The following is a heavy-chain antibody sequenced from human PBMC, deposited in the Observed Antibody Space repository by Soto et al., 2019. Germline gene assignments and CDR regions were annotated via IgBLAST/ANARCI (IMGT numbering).Heavy chain of an antibody. D-gene: IGHD2-2*02. CDR1: GFTFSPFW. V-gene: IGHV3-74*01. CDR3: EAEDTLFDY. Sequence: EVQLVESGGGLVQPGGSLRLSCAASGFTFSPFWMHWVRQVPGKGPVWVSRINSGGNSTSYADSVKGRFTISRDNAKNTLYLKIHSSDAGDADFFSSEAEDTLFDYWGKGTLATVSS. CDR2: INSGGNST. J-gene: IGHJ4*02.